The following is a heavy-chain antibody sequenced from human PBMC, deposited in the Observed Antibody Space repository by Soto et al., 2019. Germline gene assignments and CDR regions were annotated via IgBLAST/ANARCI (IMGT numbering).Heavy chain of an antibody. J-gene: IGHJ5*02. D-gene: IGHD2-2*01. CDR1: GGSFSGYY. Sequence: QVQLQQWGAGLLKPSETLSLTCAVYGGSFSGYYWSWIRQPPGKGLEWIGEINHSGSTNYNPSLKSRVTISVDTSKNQFSLKLSSVTAADTAVYYCARGGIVVVPARGGFDPWGQGTLVTVSS. CDR3: ARGGIVVVPARGGFDP. CDR2: INHSGST. V-gene: IGHV4-34*01.